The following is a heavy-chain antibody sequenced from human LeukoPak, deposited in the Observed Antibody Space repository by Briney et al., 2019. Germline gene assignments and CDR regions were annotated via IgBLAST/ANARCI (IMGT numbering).Heavy chain of an antibody. V-gene: IGHV1-2*02. D-gene: IGHD6-13*01. CDR2: INPNSGGT. Sequence: GASVKVSCKASGYTFTGYYMHWVRQAPGQGLEWTGWINPNSGGTNYAQKFQGRVTVTRDTSISTAYMELSRLRSDDTAVYYCARGLGIAGAGWFDPWGQGTLVTVSS. CDR1: GYTFTGYY. J-gene: IGHJ5*02. CDR3: ARGLGIAGAGWFDP.